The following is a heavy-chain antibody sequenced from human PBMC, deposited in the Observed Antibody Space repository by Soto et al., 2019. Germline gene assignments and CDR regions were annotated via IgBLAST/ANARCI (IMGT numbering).Heavy chain of an antibody. D-gene: IGHD6-19*01. CDR2: IYYSGST. CDR3: ARAVAGTRGDFDH. CDR1: GGSISSYY. J-gene: IGHJ4*02. Sequence: SETLSLTCTVSGGSISSYYWSWIRQPPGKGLEWIGYIYYSGSTNYNPSLKSRVTISVDTSKNQFSLKLSSVTAADTAVYYCARAVAGTRGDFDHWGQGTLVTSPQ. V-gene: IGHV4-59*01.